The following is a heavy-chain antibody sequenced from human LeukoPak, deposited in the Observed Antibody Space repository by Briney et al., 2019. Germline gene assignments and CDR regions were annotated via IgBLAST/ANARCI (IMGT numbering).Heavy chain of an antibody. J-gene: IGHJ4*02. CDR3: ARGSYDYVWGSYRHPPRFDY. CDR2: INHSGST. D-gene: IGHD3-16*02. Sequence: SETLSLTCAVYGGSFSGYYWSWIRQPPGKGLEWIGEINHSGSTNYNPSLKSRVTISVDTSKTQFSLKLSSVTAADTAVYYCARGSYDYVWGSYRHPPRFDYWGQGTLVTVSS. V-gene: IGHV4-34*01. CDR1: GGSFSGYY.